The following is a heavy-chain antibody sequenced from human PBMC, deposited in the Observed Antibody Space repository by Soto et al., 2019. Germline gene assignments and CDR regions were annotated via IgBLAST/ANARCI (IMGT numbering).Heavy chain of an antibody. D-gene: IGHD3-22*01. CDR1: GGSISSGGYY. V-gene: IGHV4-31*03. Sequence: PSETLSLTCTVSGGSISSGGYYWSWIRQHPGKGLEWIGYIYYGGSTYYNPSLKSRATISGDTSKNQFSLKLSSVTAADTAVYYCARRGYYYENSGQNAYDYWGQGTLVTVSS. J-gene: IGHJ4*02. CDR2: IYYGGST. CDR3: ARRGYYYENSGQNAYDY.